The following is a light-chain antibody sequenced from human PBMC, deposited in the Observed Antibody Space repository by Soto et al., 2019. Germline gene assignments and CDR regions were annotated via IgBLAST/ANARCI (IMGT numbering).Light chain of an antibody. Sequence: QSVLTQPPSVSAAPGQKVTISCSGSSSNIGKNYVSWYQQLPGTAPKLLIYDSERRPSGIPDRFSGSKSGTSATLCITGLQTGDEADYYCGTWDSSLSSWVFGGGTQLTVL. CDR2: DSE. V-gene: IGLV1-51*01. CDR1: SSNIGKNY. J-gene: IGLJ3*02. CDR3: GTWDSSLSSWV.